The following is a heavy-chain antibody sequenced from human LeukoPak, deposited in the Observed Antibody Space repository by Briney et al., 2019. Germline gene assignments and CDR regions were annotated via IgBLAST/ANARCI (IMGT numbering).Heavy chain of an antibody. J-gene: IGHJ4*02. CDR3: AKERGNIYGDYSPGLDY. Sequence: GGSLRLSCTASGFTFCSYGVHGVRQAPGKGLEGVAHMSYDGSNKYHADSVKGRFTISRDNSKNTLYLQMNSLRAEDTAVYYCAKERGNIYGDYSPGLDYWGQGTLVTVSS. D-gene: IGHD4-17*01. V-gene: IGHV3-30*18. CDR1: GFTFCSYG. CDR2: MSYDGSNK.